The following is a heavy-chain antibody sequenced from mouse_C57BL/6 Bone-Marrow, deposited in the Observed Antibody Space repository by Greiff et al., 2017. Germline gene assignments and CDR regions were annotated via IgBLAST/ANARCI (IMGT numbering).Heavy chain of an antibody. CDR3: AREDYDWFAY. V-gene: IGHV1-19*01. Sequence: EVKLMESGPVLVKPGASVKMSCKASGYTFTDYYMNWVKQSHGKSLEWIGVINPYNGGTSYNQKFKGKATLTVDKSSSTAYMELNSLTSEDSAVYYCAREDYDWFAYWGQGTLVTVSA. CDR1: GYTFTDYY. CDR2: INPYNGGT. D-gene: IGHD2-4*01. J-gene: IGHJ3*01.